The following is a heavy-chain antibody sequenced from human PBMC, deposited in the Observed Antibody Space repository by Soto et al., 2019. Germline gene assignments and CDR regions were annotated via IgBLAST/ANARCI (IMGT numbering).Heavy chain of an antibody. D-gene: IGHD6-19*01. V-gene: IGHV5-10-1*01. CDR3: ARPPAQWLVRAPNYVDY. Sequence: PGEALKISCKGSGYSFTSYWISWVRQMPGKGLEWMGRIDPSDSYTNYSPSFQGHVTISADKSISTAYLQWSSLKAPDTAMYYCARPPAQWLVRAPNYVDYWGQGTLVTVSS. J-gene: IGHJ4*02. CDR1: GYSFTSYW. CDR2: IDPSDSYT.